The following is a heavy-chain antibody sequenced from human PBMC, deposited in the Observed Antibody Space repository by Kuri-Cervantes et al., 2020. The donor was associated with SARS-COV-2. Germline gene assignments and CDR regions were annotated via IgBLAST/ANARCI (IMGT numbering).Heavy chain of an antibody. CDR3: ARGLYYYNSSGYYFFWYFDL. Sequence: SETLSLTCAVSGGSISSSNWWSWVRQPPGKGLEWIGEIYHSGSTNYNPSLKSRVTISVDKSKNQFSLKLSSVTAADTAVYYCARGLYYYNSSGYYFFWYFDLWGRGTLVTVSS. J-gene: IGHJ2*01. D-gene: IGHD3-22*01. V-gene: IGHV4-4*02. CDR2: IYHSGST. CDR1: GGSISSSNW.